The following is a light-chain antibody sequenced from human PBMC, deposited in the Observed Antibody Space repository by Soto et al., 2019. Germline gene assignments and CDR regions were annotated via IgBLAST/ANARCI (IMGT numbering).Light chain of an antibody. CDR2: GNS. CDR3: QSYDSSLGGYF. Sequence: QSVLTQPPSVSGAPGQRVTISCTGSSSKIGAGYDVHWYQQLPGTAPKLLIYGNSNRPSGVPDRFSGSKSGTSASLAITGLQAEDEADYYCQSYDSSLGGYFFETGTKVPFL. CDR1: SSKIGAGYD. V-gene: IGLV1-40*01. J-gene: IGLJ1*01.